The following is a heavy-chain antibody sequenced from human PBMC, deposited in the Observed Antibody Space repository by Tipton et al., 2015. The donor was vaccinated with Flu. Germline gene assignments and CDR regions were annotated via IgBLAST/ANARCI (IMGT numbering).Heavy chain of an antibody. CDR3: ARDPHKLGGESDAFDI. CDR1: GGSMSNNF. V-gene: IGHV4-4*07. J-gene: IGHJ3*02. D-gene: IGHD7-27*01. Sequence: TLSLTCTVSGGSMSNNFLSWFRQPAEKGLEWIGRIYASGVTNYNPSLKSRVTMSIHTSKNQFSLRLSSVTAADTAVYYCARDPHKLGGESDAFDIWGQGTMVTVS. CDR2: IYASGVT.